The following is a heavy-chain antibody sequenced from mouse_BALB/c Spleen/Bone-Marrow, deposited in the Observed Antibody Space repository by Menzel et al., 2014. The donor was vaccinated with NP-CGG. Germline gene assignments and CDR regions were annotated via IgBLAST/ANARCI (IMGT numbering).Heavy chain of an antibody. V-gene: IGHV1-4*01. CDR2: INPSSDYT. J-gene: IGHJ3*01. CDR1: GYTFTSYT. CDR3: AREGLRAWFVY. D-gene: IGHD2-4*01. Sequence: VKLQESGAELARPGASVKMSCKASGYTFTSYTIHWVKQRPGQGLEWIGYINPSSDYTNYNQKFKDKATLTADKSSSTAYMQLSSLTSEDSAVYYCAREGLRAWFVYWGQRTLVTVSA.